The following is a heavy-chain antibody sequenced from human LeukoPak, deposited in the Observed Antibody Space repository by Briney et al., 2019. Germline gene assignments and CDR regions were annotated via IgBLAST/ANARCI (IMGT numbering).Heavy chain of an antibody. V-gene: IGHV3-7*01. Sequence: GSLRLSCAASGFTFSSYWMSWVRQAPGKGLEWVANIKQDGSEKYYVDSVKGRFTISRDNAKNSPYLQMNSLRAEDTAVYYCARDRGEYSSSFYDYWGQGTLVTVSS. CDR2: IKQDGSEK. CDR3: ARDRGEYSSSFYDY. J-gene: IGHJ4*02. CDR1: GFTFSSYW. D-gene: IGHD6-6*01.